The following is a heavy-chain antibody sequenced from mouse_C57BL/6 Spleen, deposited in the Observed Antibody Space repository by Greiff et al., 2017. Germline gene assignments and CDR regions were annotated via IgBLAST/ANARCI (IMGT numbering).Heavy chain of an antibody. V-gene: IGHV1-50*01. CDR2: IDPSDSYT. J-gene: IGHJ2*01. Sequence: QVQLQQSGAELVKPGASVKLSCKASGYTFTSYWMQWVKQRPGQGLEWIGEIDPSDSYTNYNQKFKGKATLTVDTSSSTAYMHLSSPTSEDSAVYYCARERTVDYWGQGTTLTVSS. CDR1: GYTFTSYW. D-gene: IGHD1-1*01. CDR3: ARERTVDY.